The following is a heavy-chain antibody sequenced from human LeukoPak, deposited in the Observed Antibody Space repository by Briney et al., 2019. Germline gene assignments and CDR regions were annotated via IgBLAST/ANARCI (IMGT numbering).Heavy chain of an antibody. CDR3: ARGKGYYYDSSGYFHY. D-gene: IGHD3-22*01. CDR1: GYSISSGYY. V-gene: IGHV4-38-2*02. Sequence: SETLSLTCTVSGYSISSGYYWGWIRQPPGKGLEWIGSIYHSGSTYYNPSLKSRVTISVDTSKNQFSLKLSSVTAADTAVYYCARGKGYYYDSSGYFHYWGQGTLVTVSS. J-gene: IGHJ4*02. CDR2: IYHSGST.